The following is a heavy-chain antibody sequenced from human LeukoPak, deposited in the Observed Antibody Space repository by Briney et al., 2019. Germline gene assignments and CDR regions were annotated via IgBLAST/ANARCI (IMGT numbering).Heavy chain of an antibody. CDR3: ARLGGYNLSRNAFDI. CDR1: GGSVSSTAYY. V-gene: IGHV4-39*01. J-gene: IGHJ3*02. Sequence: SGTLSLTCTVSGGSVSSTAYYWGWIRQTPGKGLEWIGNAYVNGHTYYNPSLKSRVTIVVDTSKSEFSLKLSSVTAADTAVYYCARLGGYNLSRNAFDIWGRGTLVTVSS. CDR2: AYVNGHT. D-gene: IGHD5-24*01.